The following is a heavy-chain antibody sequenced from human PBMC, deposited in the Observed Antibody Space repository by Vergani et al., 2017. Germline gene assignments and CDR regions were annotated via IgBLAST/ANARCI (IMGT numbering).Heavy chain of an antibody. D-gene: IGHD5-12*01. Sequence: QGQLVESGGGVVQPGRSLRLSCAASGFTFNQYGMHWVRQAPGKGLEWVAVTWYDGNNKQYADSVKGRFTISRDNSKSTMYLQMNSLRDEDTGVYYCARGVRLLYSRFDPWGQGTLVTVSS. V-gene: IGHV3-33*01. CDR1: GFTFNQYG. CDR3: ARGVRLLYSRFDP. J-gene: IGHJ5*02. CDR2: TWYDGNNK.